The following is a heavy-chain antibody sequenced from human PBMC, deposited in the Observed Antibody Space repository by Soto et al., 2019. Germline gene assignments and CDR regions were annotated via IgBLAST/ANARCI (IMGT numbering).Heavy chain of an antibody. CDR3: AKGYRWNPGGPDY. D-gene: IGHD1-1*01. CDR1: GFNFSSYA. Sequence: EVQLLESGGGLVQPGGSLRLSCAASGFNFSSYAMSWVRQAPGKGLEWVSGLTGSGSATYYAASVEGRFTISRDNSKKTLYQQTHSLAAEDTAVYYCAKGYRWNPGGPDYWGQGTPVTVS. J-gene: IGHJ4*02. CDR2: LTGSGSAT. V-gene: IGHV3-23*01.